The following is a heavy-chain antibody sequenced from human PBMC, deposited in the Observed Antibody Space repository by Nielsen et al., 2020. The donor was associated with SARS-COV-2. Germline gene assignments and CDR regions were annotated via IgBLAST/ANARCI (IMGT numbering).Heavy chain of an antibody. J-gene: IGHJ6*02. Sequence: SETLSLTCAVSGGSIISGGYSWSWIRQPPGKGLEWIGEINHSGSTNYNPSLKSRVTISVDTSKNQFSLKLSSVTAADTAVYYCARRSSSWYRVGMDVWGQGTTVTVSS. CDR2: INHSGST. V-gene: IGHV4-34*01. CDR3: ARRSSSWYRVGMDV. D-gene: IGHD6-13*01. CDR1: GGSIISGGYS.